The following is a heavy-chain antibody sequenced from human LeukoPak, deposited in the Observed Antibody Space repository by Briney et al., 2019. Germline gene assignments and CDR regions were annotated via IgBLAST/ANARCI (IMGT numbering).Heavy chain of an antibody. CDR1: GYTFTSRY. Sequence: ASVKVSCKASGYTFTSRYMHWVRQAPGQRLEWMGLINPSGDTGYAQKFQGRVTVTRDTSTSTVYMELSSLISEDTAVYYCAADTDYWGQGTLVTVSS. CDR2: INPSGDT. J-gene: IGHJ4*02. CDR3: AADTDY. V-gene: IGHV1-46*01.